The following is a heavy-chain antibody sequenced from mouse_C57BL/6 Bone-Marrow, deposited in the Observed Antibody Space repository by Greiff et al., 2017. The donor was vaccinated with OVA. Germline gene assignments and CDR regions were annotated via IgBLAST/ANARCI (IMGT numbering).Heavy chain of an antibody. Sequence: VQLQQSGAELVKPGASVKLSCTASGFNIKGYYMHWVKQRTEQGLEWIGRIDPEDGETKYAPKFQGKATMTADTSSNTAYLPLSSLTSEDTAVYYCARSGPFDYWGQGTTLTVSS. CDR1: GFNIKGYY. CDR3: ARSGPFDY. J-gene: IGHJ2*01. D-gene: IGHD3-1*01. CDR2: IDPEDGET. V-gene: IGHV14-2*01.